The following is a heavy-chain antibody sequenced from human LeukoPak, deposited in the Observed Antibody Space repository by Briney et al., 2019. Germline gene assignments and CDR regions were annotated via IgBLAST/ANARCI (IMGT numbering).Heavy chain of an antibody. Sequence: PGGSLRLSCAASGFTFSSYAMSWVRQAPGKGLEWVSAISGSGGSTYYADSVKGRFTISRDNSKNTLYLQMNSLRAEDTAVYYCAKGGPVRGVIITALFDYWGQGTLVTVSS. V-gene: IGHV3-23*01. CDR3: AKGGPVRGVIITALFDY. CDR2: ISGSGGST. J-gene: IGHJ4*02. D-gene: IGHD3-10*01. CDR1: GFTFSSYA.